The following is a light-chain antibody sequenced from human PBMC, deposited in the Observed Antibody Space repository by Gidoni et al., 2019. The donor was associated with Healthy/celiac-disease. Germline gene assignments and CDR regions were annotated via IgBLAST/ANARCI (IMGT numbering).Light chain of an antibody. J-gene: IGKJ1*01. Sequence: DIVMTPSSASLAVSLGERATIHCKSSQSGLYSSNNKIYLAWYQQKPGQPPKLLMYWASTREPGVPDRFSGSGSGTDFTLTISSLQAEDVAVYYCQQYYSTPPWTFGQGTKVEIK. V-gene: IGKV4-1*01. CDR3: QQYYSTPPWT. CDR1: QSGLYSSNNKIY. CDR2: WAS.